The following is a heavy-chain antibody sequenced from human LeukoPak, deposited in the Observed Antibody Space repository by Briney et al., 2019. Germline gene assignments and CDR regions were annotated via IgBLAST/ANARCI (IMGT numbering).Heavy chain of an antibody. J-gene: IGHJ6*03. V-gene: IGHV3-30*02. CDR1: GFTFSSYG. CDR3: AGARPPYYYYYMDV. CDR2: IRYDGSNK. Sequence: GGSLRLSCAASGFTFSSYGMHWVRQAPGKGLEWVAFIRYDGSNKYYADSVEGRFTISRDNSKNTLYLQMNSLRAEDTAVYYCAGARPPYYYYYMDVWGKGTTVTVSS. D-gene: IGHD6-6*01.